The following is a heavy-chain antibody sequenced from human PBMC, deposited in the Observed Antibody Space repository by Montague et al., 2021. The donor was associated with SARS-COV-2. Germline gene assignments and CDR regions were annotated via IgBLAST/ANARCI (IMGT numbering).Heavy chain of an antibody. CDR3: AGKVLTVPADY. CDR2: ISYGGIA. V-gene: IGHV4-4*02. CDR1: GGSITSTNW. Sequence: SETLSLTCAVSGGSITSTNWWSLVRQPPGKGLVWIGKISYGGIATYNPSLKSRATISMDRSRNLFSLKLSSVTAADTAIYYCAGKVLTVPADYWGQGTLVTVS. J-gene: IGHJ4*02. D-gene: IGHD4-11*01.